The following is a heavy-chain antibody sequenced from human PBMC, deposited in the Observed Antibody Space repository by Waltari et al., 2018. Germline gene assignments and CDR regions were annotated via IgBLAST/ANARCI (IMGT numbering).Heavy chain of an antibody. Sequence: QVQLVESGGGVVQPGRSLRLSCAASGFTFSHSALHRVRQAPGKGLEWVAVISYDGSNKYYADSVKGRFTISRDNSKNTLYLQMNSLRAEDTAVYYCAREVGATDYWYFDLWGRGTLVTVSS. D-gene: IGHD1-26*01. CDR3: AREVGATDYWYFDL. CDR1: GFTFSHSA. CDR2: ISYDGSNK. V-gene: IGHV3-30-3*01. J-gene: IGHJ2*01.